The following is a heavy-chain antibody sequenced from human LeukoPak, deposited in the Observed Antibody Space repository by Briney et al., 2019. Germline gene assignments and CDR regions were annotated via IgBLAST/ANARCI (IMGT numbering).Heavy chain of an antibody. CDR3: ARVDS. Sequence: ASVRVSRKASGNTFTDYYMHWVRQAPGQGLEWMGWINPYSGDTKYAQKFQGRVTLTRDTSITTAHMELNSLTSDDTAVYFCARVDSWGQGTLVTVSS. CDR1: GNTFTDYY. J-gene: IGHJ5*02. D-gene: IGHD2-2*03. V-gene: IGHV1-2*02. CDR2: INPYSGDT.